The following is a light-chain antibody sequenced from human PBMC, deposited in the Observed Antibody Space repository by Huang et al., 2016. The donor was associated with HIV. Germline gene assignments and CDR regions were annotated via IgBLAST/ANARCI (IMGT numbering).Light chain of an antibody. CDR1: QDITHY. V-gene: IGKV1-33*01. CDR3: QQYHDFPYT. Sequence: DIQMTQSPSSLSVSVGDRVTITCQASQDITHYLNWYQQKPGKAPKLLIYDASNLQNGVPSRFSATGSETHFTFTITSLQPEDIATYYCQQYHDFPYTFGQGTKLQIK. CDR2: DAS. J-gene: IGKJ2*01.